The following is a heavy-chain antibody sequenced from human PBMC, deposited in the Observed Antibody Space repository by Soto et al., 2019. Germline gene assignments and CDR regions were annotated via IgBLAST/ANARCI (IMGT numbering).Heavy chain of an antibody. D-gene: IGHD3-10*01. Sequence: EVQLVESGGGLVQPGGSLRLSCAASGFTLGGRSMHWVRQAPGKGLVWVSGIDNAGTDSTYADSVKGRFTSSGDNAKNMLYLQMNSLRVEDTAVYYCARGWFGPDVWGKGTTVTVSS. CDR3: ARGWFGPDV. CDR2: IDNAGTDS. J-gene: IGHJ6*04. CDR1: GFTLGGRS. V-gene: IGHV3-74*01.